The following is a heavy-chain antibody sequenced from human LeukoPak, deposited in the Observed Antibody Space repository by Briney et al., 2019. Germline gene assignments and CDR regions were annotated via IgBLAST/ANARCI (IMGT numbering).Heavy chain of an antibody. CDR1: GGSISSGDYF. J-gene: IGHJ4*02. CDR3: ATDRARGGDSFDY. Sequence: PSQTLSLTCTVSGGSISSGDYFWSWIRQPPGKGLEWIGYIYYSGSTYYNPSLKSRVTISGDTSKNQFSLKLSSVTAADTAVYYCATDRARGGDSFDYWGQGTLVTVSS. V-gene: IGHV4-30-4*01. CDR2: IYYSGST. D-gene: IGHD3-10*01.